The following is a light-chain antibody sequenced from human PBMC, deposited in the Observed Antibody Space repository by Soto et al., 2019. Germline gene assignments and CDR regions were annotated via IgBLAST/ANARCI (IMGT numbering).Light chain of an antibody. V-gene: IGLV1-40*01. CDR2: GNS. J-gene: IGLJ2*01. CDR3: QSYDSSLSGYVV. CDR1: RSNIGAGYD. Sequence: QSVLTQPPSVSGAPGQRVTISCTGSRSNIGAGYDVHWYQQLPGTAPKLLIYGNSNRPSGVSDRFSGSKSGTSASLAITGLQAEDEADYYRQSYDSSLSGYVVFGGGTKLTVL.